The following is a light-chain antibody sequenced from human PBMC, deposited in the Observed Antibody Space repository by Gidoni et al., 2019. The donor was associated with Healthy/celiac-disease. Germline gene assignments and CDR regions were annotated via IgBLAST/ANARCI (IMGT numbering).Light chain of an antibody. Sequence: QSVLPNPPSASVTPGQRVTIPCSGSSSNIGSNYVYWYQQLPGTAPKLLIYRNNQRPSGVPDRFSGSKSGTSASLAISGLRSEDEADYYCAAWDDSLSGLCVFGTGTKVTVL. CDR3: AAWDDSLSGLCV. CDR1: SSNIGSNY. CDR2: RNN. J-gene: IGLJ1*01. V-gene: IGLV1-47*01.